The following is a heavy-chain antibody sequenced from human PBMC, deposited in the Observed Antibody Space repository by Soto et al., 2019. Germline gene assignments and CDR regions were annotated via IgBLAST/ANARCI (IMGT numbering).Heavy chain of an antibody. J-gene: IGHJ5*02. Sequence: SLSLPRTGSASQSAINSRHCPHSHRHPPPNRRQSKSAIFQSANTNYNPSLKSLLTISVDKSRNQFSLKLNSVNAADTAVYYCARDSGYDSGTYLSWFDPWGQGILVTVSS. CDR2: IFQSANT. D-gene: IGHD3-10*01. CDR3: ARDSGYDSGTYLSWFDP. V-gene: IGHV4-4*02. CDR1: QSAINSRHC.